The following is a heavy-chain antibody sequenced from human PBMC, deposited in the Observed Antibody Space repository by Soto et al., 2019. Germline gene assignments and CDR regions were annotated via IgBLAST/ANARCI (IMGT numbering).Heavy chain of an antibody. Sequence: QLQLQESGPGLVKPSETLSLTCTVSGGSISSSSYYWGWIRQPPGKGLEWIGSIYYSGSTYYNPSLKSRVTISVDTSKNQFSLKLSSVAAADTAVYYCVSGYCSSTSCRSYWYFDLWGRGTLVTVSS. CDR1: GGSISSSSYY. J-gene: IGHJ2*01. CDR3: VSGYCSSTSCRSYWYFDL. D-gene: IGHD2-2*01. CDR2: IYYSGST. V-gene: IGHV4-39*01.